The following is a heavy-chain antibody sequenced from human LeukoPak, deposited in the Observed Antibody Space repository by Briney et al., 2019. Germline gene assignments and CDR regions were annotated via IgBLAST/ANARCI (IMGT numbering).Heavy chain of an antibody. CDR2: IDTNTGNP. V-gene: IGHV7-4-1*02. Sequence: ASVKVSCKASGYTFTNYTINWVRLAPGQGLEWMGWIDTNTGNPTYAQGFTGRFVFSLDTSVSTAYLQISSLKAEDTAVYYCARARDNSGYYFDYWGQGTLVTVSS. CDR1: GYTFTNYT. CDR3: ARARDNSGYYFDY. J-gene: IGHJ4*02. D-gene: IGHD3-22*01.